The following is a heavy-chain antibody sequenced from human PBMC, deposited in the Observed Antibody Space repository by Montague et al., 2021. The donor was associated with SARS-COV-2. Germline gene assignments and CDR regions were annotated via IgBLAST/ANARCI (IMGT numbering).Heavy chain of an antibody. CDR2: ISDDGSNK. J-gene: IGHJ1*01. CDR1: GFPFSSYA. D-gene: IGHD3-10*01. Sequence: SLRLSFAASGFPFSSYAMHWVRQAPGKGLEWVAVISDDGSNKYYADSVKGRFTISRDNSKNTLYLQMNSLRAEDTAVYYCASRENYGSGSHFQHWGQGTLV. V-gene: IGHV3-30-3*01. CDR3: ASRENYGSGSHFQH.